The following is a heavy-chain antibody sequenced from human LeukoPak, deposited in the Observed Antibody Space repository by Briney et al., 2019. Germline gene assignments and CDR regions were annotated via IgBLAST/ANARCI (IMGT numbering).Heavy chain of an antibody. CDR3: ARSTYGSGSPTDY. CDR2: IYYSGST. V-gene: IGHV4-39*01. CDR1: GGSISSSSYY. J-gene: IGHJ4*02. D-gene: IGHD3-10*01. Sequence: SETLSLTCTVSGGSISSSSYYWGWIRQPPGKGLEWIGSIYYSGSTYYNPSLKSRVTISVDTSKNQFSLKLSSVTAADTAVYYCARSTYGSGSPTDYWGQGTLVTVSS.